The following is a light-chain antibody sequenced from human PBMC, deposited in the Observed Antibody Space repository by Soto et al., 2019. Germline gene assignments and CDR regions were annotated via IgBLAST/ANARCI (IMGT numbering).Light chain of an antibody. CDR2: GAS. CDR3: QQSNNWPKT. V-gene: IGKV3-15*01. J-gene: IGKJ1*01. CDR1: QSVSSN. Sequence: ETVMTQSPATLSVSPGERVTLSCRASQSVSSNLAWYQQKPGQAPRLLVYGASTRATGIPARFSGSGSGTEFTLTISSLQSEDVAVYYCQQSNNWPKTFGQGTKVEIK.